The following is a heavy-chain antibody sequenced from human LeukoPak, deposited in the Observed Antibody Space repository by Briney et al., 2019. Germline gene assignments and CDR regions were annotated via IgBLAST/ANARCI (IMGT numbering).Heavy chain of an antibody. CDR1: GGSFSGYY. J-gene: IGHJ4*02. Sequence: PSETLSLTCAVYGGSFSGYYWSWIRQPPGKGLEWIGEINHSGSTNYNPSLKSRVTISVDTSKNQFSLKLSSVTAADTAVYYCARQLRAAVSFDYWGQGTLVTVSS. CDR2: INHSGST. V-gene: IGHV4-34*01. CDR3: ARQLRAAVSFDY. D-gene: IGHD6-13*01.